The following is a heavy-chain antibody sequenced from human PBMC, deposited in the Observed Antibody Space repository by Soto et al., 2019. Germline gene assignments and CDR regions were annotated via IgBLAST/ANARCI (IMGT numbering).Heavy chain of an antibody. CDR2: IFYSGST. CDR1: GGSFSSYY. J-gene: IGHJ5*01. D-gene: IGHD3-10*02. Sequence: PSETLSLTCAVYGGSFSSYYWSWIRQPPGKGLEWIGFIFYSGSTSYNPSLKSRVTISIDTSEYQFSLKLNSVTAADTAVYYCASMIGDPVLSFDSWGQGTLVTVSS. V-gene: IGHV4-59*01. CDR3: ASMIGDPVLSFDS.